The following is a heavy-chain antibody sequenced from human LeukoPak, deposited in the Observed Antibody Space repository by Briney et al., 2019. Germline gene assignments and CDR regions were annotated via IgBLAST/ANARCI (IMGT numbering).Heavy chain of an antibody. Sequence: PGGSLRLSCAASGFSFMNAWMIWVRQALGKGLEWVGRIKSNADGGTPDYAAPARGRFTISRDDSKNTLYLQMNSLKTEDTAVYYCTTFYHDYSPYWGRGTLVTVSS. CDR1: GFSFMNAW. CDR3: TTFYHDYSPY. D-gene: IGHD4-11*01. V-gene: IGHV3-15*01. CDR2: IKSNADGGTP. J-gene: IGHJ4*02.